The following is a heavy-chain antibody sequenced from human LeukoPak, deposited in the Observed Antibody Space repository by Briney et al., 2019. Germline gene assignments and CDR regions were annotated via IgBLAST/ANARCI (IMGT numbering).Heavy chain of an antibody. V-gene: IGHV3-15*01. D-gene: IGHD3-10*01. J-gene: IGHJ4*02. CDR3: ARDLDSGYNY. CDR1: GFTFSDYG. CDR2: IKSKTDGGTT. Sequence: KTGGSLRLSCVASGFTFSDYGMSWVRQAPGKGLEWVGRIKSKTDGGTTDYAAPVKGRFTISRDDSQNSLYMQMNSLKTEDTAVYYCARDLDSGYNYWGQGTLVTVSS.